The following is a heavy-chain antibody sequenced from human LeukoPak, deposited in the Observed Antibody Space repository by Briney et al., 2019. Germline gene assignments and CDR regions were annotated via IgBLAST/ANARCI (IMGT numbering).Heavy chain of an antibody. Sequence: PSETLSLTCTVSGGSISGYYWSWIRQPPGKGLEWIAYISYSGSTNYNPSLKSRVTISVDTSKNQFSLKLSSVTAADTAVYYCARAWDIVVVPAANYFDYWGQGTLVTVSS. V-gene: IGHV4-59*12. CDR1: GGSISGYY. CDR3: ARAWDIVVVPAANYFDY. J-gene: IGHJ4*02. D-gene: IGHD2-2*01. CDR2: ISYSGST.